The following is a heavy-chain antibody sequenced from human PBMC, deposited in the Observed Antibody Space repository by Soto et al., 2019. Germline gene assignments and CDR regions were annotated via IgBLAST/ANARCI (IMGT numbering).Heavy chain of an antibody. CDR2: MNPNSGNT. D-gene: IGHD5-12*01. Sequence: ASWKVSCKASGYTFTSYDINWVRQATGQGLEWMGWMNPNSGNTGYAQKFQGRVTMTRNTSISTAYMELSSLRSEDTAVYYCARGPEVVATSPHPYYFDYWGQGTLVTVSS. CDR1: GYTFTSYD. J-gene: IGHJ4*02. CDR3: ARGPEVVATSPHPYYFDY. V-gene: IGHV1-8*01.